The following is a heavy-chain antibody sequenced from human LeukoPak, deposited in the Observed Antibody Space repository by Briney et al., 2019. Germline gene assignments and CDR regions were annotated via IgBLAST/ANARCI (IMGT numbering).Heavy chain of an antibody. CDR1: GFTFSTYA. CDR2: ISYDGTNK. J-gene: IGHJ4*02. V-gene: IGHV3-30-3*01. Sequence: GGSLRLSCTASGFTFSTYAMHWVRQAPGKGLEWVAVISYDGTNKYYADSMKGRFTISGDNSKNTLYLQMNSLRAEDRAVYYCARALDEGARFDYWGQGTLVTVSS. CDR3: ARALDEGARFDY.